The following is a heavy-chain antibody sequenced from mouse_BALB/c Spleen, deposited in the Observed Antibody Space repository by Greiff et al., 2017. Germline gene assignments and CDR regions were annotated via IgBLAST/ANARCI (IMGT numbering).Heavy chain of an antibody. CDR3: LLWSYAMDY. CDR2: INPSSGYT. J-gene: IGHJ4*01. D-gene: IGHD2-10*01. CDR1: GYTFTSYT. V-gene: IGHV1-4*02. Sequence: QVQLQQSAAELARPGASVKMSCKASGYTFTSYTMHWVKQRPGQGLEWIGYINPSSGYTEYNQKFKDKTTLTADKSSSTAYMQLSSLTSEDSAVYYCLLWSYAMDYWGQGTSVTVSS.